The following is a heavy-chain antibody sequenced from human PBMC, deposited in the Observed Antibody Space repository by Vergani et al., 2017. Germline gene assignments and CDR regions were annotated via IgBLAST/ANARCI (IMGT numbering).Heavy chain of an antibody. Sequence: EVQLVESGGGVVQPGGSLRLSCAASGCTFVDYAMHWVRQAPGKGLEWVSRMSGDGGSTYYADSVKGRITISRDNSKNSLYLEMNSLRTEDTAVYYCAKDCFGRYYYYYMDVWGKGTTVTVSS. CDR1: GCTFVDYA. J-gene: IGHJ6*03. V-gene: IGHV3-43*02. CDR3: AKDCFGRYYYYYMDV. CDR2: MSGDGGST. D-gene: IGHD3-3*01.